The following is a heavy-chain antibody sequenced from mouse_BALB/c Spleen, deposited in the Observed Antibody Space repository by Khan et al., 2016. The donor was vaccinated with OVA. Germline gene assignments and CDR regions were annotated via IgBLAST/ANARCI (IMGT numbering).Heavy chain of an antibody. CDR3: ARSGYDFFAY. CDR2: IYPGDGDT. J-gene: IGHJ3*01. Sequence: QVRLQQSGAELVRPGSSVKISCKTSGYAFRNYWMNWVKQRPGQGLEWIGQIYPGDGDTNYNGEFKGKATLTADKSSNTAYMHLSSLTAEDSAVYFCARSGYDFFAYWGQGTLVTVSA. CDR1: GYAFRNYW. V-gene: IGHV1-80*01. D-gene: IGHD2-14*01.